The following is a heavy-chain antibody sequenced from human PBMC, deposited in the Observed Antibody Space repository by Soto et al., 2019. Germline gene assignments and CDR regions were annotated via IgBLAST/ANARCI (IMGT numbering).Heavy chain of an antibody. CDR3: ATGEVDWYYYDSSGLSYFDY. V-gene: IGHV3-23*01. J-gene: IGHJ4*02. CDR2: ISGSGGST. D-gene: IGHD3-22*01. Sequence: PGGSLRLSCSASGFTFSSYAMSWVRQAPGKGLEWVSAISGSGGSTYYADSVKGRFTISRDNSKNTLYLQMNSLRAEDTAVYYCATGEVDWYYYDSSGLSYFDYWGQGTLVTVSS. CDR1: GFTFSSYA.